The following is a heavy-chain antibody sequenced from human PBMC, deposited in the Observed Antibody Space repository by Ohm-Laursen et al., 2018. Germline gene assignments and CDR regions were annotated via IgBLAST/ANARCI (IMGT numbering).Heavy chain of an antibody. CDR1: GYTFTSYD. Sequence: GASVKVSCKASGYTFTSYDINWVRQATGQGLEWMGWMNPNSGNTGYAQKFQGRVTMTRNTSISTAYMELSSLRSEDTAVYYCARGSVVVTENGMDVWGQGTTVTVSS. V-gene: IGHV1-8*01. CDR3: ARGSVVVTENGMDV. J-gene: IGHJ6*02. D-gene: IGHD2-21*02. CDR2: MNPNSGNT.